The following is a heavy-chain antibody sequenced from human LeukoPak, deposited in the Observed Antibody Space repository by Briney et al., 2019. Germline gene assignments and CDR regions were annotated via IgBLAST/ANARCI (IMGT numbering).Heavy chain of an antibody. D-gene: IGHD3-10*01. CDR3: ARVLMVRGGSDY. Sequence: ASVKVSCKASGGTFSSYAISWVRQAPGQGLEWMGRIIPILGIANYAQKFQGRVTITADKSTSTAYMELSSLRSEDTAVYYCARVLMVRGGSDYWGQGTLVTVSS. V-gene: IGHV1-69*04. J-gene: IGHJ4*02. CDR1: GGTFSSYA. CDR2: IIPILGIA.